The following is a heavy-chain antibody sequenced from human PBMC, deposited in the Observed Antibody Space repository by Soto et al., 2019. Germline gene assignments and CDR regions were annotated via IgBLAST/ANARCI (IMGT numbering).Heavy chain of an antibody. D-gene: IGHD5-18*01. J-gene: IGHJ6*02. CDR3: ARGGYSYGYCLYYYYGKDV. Sequence: PSETLSLTCAVYGGSFSGYYWSWIRQPPGKGLEWIGEINHSGSTNYNPSLKSRVTISVDTSKNQFSLKLSSVTAADTAVYYCARGGYSYGYCLYYYYGKDVWGQGTTVTVSS. V-gene: IGHV4-34*01. CDR1: GGSFSGYY. CDR2: INHSGST.